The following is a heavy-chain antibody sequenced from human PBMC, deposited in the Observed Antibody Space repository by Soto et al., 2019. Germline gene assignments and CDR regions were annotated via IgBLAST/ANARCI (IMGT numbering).Heavy chain of an antibody. CDR3: AKDIWLYYYYYYYGMDV. D-gene: IGHD3-10*01. Sequence: GGSLRLSCAASGFTFDDYTMHWVRQAPGKGLEWVSLISWDGGSTYYADSVKGRFTISRDNSKNSLYLQMNRLRTEDTALYYCAKDIWLYYYYYYYGMDVWGQGTTVTVSS. CDR2: ISWDGGST. V-gene: IGHV3-43*01. CDR1: GFTFDDYT. J-gene: IGHJ6*02.